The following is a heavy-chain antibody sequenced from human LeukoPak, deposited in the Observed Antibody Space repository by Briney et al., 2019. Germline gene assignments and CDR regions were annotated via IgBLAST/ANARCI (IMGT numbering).Heavy chain of an antibody. J-gene: IGHJ4*02. Sequence: AGGSLRLSCATSGFTLSSYAMSWVRQAPGKGLEWVSSISGRGANTHYADSVKGRFTISGDYSKNTLNLQMNSLRAEDTAVYYCAKSGRVFDTSGYYWFPNWGQGILVTVSS. CDR3: AKSGRVFDTSGYYWFPN. CDR1: GFTLSSYA. V-gene: IGHV3-23*01. D-gene: IGHD3-22*01. CDR2: ISGRGANT.